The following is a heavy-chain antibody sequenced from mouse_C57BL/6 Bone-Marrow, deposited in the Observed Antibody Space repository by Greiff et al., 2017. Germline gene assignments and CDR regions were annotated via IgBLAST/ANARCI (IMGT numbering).Heavy chain of an antibody. CDR2: IWSDGST. D-gene: IGHD2-4*01. Sequence: VKLMESGPGLVAPSQSLSITCTVSGFSLTSYGVHWVRQPPGKGLEWLVVIWSDGSTTYNSALKSRLSISKDNSKSQVFLKMNSLQTDDTAMYYCARHRRYDYDGYAMDYWGQGTSVTVSS. J-gene: IGHJ4*01. CDR3: ARHRRYDYDGYAMDY. V-gene: IGHV2-6-1*01. CDR1: GFSLTSYG.